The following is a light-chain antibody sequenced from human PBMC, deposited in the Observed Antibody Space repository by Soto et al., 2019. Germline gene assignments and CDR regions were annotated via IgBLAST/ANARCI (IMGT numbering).Light chain of an antibody. CDR2: SAS. CDR3: QQTHSTPRT. Sequence: DIQMTQSPSSLSASVGDRVTITCRASRSINTYVNWYQQRPGKAPELLIYSASSLHTGVPSRFSGSGAGTDFTFTINSLLPEDFAIYYCQQTHSTPRTFGQGTKVDIK. V-gene: IGKV1-39*01. J-gene: IGKJ1*01. CDR1: RSINTY.